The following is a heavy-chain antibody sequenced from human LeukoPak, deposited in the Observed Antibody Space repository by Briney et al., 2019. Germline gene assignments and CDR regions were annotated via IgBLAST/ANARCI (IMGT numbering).Heavy chain of an antibody. CDR3: ARGGLPYYFNTSEYFAFDY. CDR2: IIPIFGTA. Sequence: APLKLSCKASGGTFTSYAISWVRQAPGQGLEWRGGIIPIFGTANYAQKFQGRVTITTDESTSTAYMELSSLTSGAQAVASCARGGLPYYFNTSEYFAFDYWGRGTLVTVSS. V-gene: IGHV1-69*05. CDR1: GGTFTSYA. J-gene: IGHJ4*02. D-gene: IGHD2/OR15-2a*01.